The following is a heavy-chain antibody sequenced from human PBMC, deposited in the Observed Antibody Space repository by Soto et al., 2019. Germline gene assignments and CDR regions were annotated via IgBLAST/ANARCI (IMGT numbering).Heavy chain of an antibody. CDR1: GGTFSSYA. CDR3: ARDWDGIAAQNWFDP. Sequence: SVKVSCKASGGTFSSYAISWVRQAPGQGLEWMGGIIPIFGTANYAQKFQGRVTITADESTSTAYMELSSLRSEDTAVYYCARDWDGIAAQNWFDPWGQGTLVTVSS. J-gene: IGHJ5*02. V-gene: IGHV1-69*13. CDR2: IIPIFGTA. D-gene: IGHD6-6*01.